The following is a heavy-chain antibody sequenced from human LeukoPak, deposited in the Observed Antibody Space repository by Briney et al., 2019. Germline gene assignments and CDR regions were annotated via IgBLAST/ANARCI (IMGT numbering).Heavy chain of an antibody. V-gene: IGHV3-21*01. CDR2: ISSSSSYI. CDR3: ARIVEYIVVVAAATNDAFDI. CDR1: GFTFSSYS. J-gene: IGHJ3*02. Sequence: GRSLRLSCAASGFTFSSYSMNWVRQAPGKGLEWVSSISSSSSYIYYADSVKGRFTISRDNAKNSLYLQMNSLRAEDTAVYYCARIVEYIVVVAAATNDAFDIWGQGTMVTVSS. D-gene: IGHD2-15*01.